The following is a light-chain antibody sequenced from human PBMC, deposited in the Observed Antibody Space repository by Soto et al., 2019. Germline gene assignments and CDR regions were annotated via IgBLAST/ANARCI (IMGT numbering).Light chain of an antibody. CDR3: SSYTTSSTHVV. Sequence: QSVLTQPASVSGSPGQSITISCTGTSSDVGSYNYVSWYQQYPGKAPKLMIYDVSNRTSGVSYRFSGSKSGNTAALIISGLQAEDGSDYYCSSYTTSSTHVVFGGGTKLTVL. CDR1: SSDVGSYNY. CDR2: DVS. J-gene: IGLJ2*01. V-gene: IGLV2-14*01.